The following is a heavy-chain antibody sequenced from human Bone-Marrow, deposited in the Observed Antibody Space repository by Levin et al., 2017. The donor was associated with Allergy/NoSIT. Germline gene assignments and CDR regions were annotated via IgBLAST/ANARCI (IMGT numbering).Heavy chain of an antibody. Sequence: SCEASGFTFRNYAMHWVRQAPGKGLEWVAVIWSDGNNQYYAGPLKGRFIISRDKSKNTLYLQMNSLRAEDTGSYYCARDWARTGIDEPTILNDHWGQGTLVTVSS. CDR2: IWSDGNNQ. D-gene: IGHD3/OR15-3a*01. CDR3: ARDWARTGIDEPTILNDH. J-gene: IGHJ4*02. V-gene: IGHV3-33*01. CDR1: GFTFRNYA.